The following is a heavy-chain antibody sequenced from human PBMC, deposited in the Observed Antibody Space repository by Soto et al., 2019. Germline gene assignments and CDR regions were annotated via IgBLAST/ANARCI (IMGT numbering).Heavy chain of an antibody. CDR2: IYYSGST. CDR3: ARSPILRFLEWLPYYYYGMDV. Sequence: PSETLSLTCTVSGGSISSYYWSWIRQPPGKGLEWIGYIYYSGSTNYNPSLKSRVTISVDTSKNQFSLKLSSVTAADTAVYYCARSPILRFLEWLPYYYYGMDVWRQGTTVTVSS. J-gene: IGHJ6*02. D-gene: IGHD3-3*01. V-gene: IGHV4-59*01. CDR1: GGSISSYY.